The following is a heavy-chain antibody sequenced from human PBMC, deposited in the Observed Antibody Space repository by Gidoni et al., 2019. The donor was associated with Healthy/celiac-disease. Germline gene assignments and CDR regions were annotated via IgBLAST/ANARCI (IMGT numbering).Heavy chain of an antibody. D-gene: IGHD3-3*01. J-gene: IGHJ6*02. CDR2: ISSSGSTI. CDR1: GFTFSSYE. CDR3: AREPHYDFWSGSIYYYYYGMDV. V-gene: IGHV3-48*03. Sequence: GFTFSSYEMNWVRQAPGKGLEWVSYISSSGSTIYYADSVKGRFTISRDNAKNSLYLQMNSLRAEDTAVYYCAREPHYDFWSGSIYYYYYGMDVWGQGTTVTVSS.